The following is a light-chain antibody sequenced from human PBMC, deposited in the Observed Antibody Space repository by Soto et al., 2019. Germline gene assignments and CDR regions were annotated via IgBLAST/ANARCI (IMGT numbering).Light chain of an antibody. CDR3: QQYDKWPLT. CDR1: QRVKSR. J-gene: IGKJ4*01. V-gene: IGKV3-15*01. Sequence: EKVMTQSPATLSVSPGERATLSCRASQRVKSRLAWYQQKPGQAPRLLIYDAFTRPTGTPARFSGSASGTEFTLTISSLQSEDFAVYYCQQYDKWPLTLGGGTKVEIK. CDR2: DAF.